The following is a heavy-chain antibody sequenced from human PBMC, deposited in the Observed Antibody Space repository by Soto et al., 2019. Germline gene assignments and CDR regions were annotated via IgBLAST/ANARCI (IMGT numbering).Heavy chain of an antibody. CDR3: ARDYYKYYDSSGYYRSPAY. CDR1: GFTFSSYG. CDR2: IWYDGSNK. J-gene: IGHJ4*02. Sequence: GGSLILSWAASGFTFSSYGMHWVRQAPGKGLEWVAVIWYDGSNKDYADSVKGRFTISRDNSRNTLFLQMNSLRAEDTAVYYCARDYYKYYDSSGYYRSPAYWGQGTLVTVSS. D-gene: IGHD3-22*01. V-gene: IGHV3-30*19.